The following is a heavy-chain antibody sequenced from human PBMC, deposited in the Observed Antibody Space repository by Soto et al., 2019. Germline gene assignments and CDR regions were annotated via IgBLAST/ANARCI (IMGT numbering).Heavy chain of an antibody. CDR2: IYWDDDK. CDR3: AHRRSYCSGGSCYSGFDY. V-gene: IGHV2-5*02. CDR1: GFSLSTSGVG. J-gene: IGHJ4*02. Sequence: QITLKESGPTLVKPTQTLTLTCTFSGFSLSTSGVGVGWIRQPPGKALEWLALIYWDDDKRYSPSLKSRLTITKDSSKNQVVLTLTNMDPVDTATYYCAHRRSYCSGGSCYSGFDYWGQGTLVTVSS. D-gene: IGHD2-15*01.